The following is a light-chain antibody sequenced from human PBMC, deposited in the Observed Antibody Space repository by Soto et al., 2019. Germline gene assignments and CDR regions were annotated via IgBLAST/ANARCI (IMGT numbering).Light chain of an antibody. CDR2: WAS. CDR3: QQYYSSPFT. V-gene: IGKV4-1*01. J-gene: IGKJ3*01. Sequence: IVMTQSPDSLAVSLGERATINCKSSRSVLSSSNNKNYLAWYQQKPGQPPRLLIYWASTRESGVPDRFSGSGSGTDFTLTISSLQAEDVAVYYCQQYYSSPFTFGPGTKVDIK. CDR1: RSVLSSSNNKNY.